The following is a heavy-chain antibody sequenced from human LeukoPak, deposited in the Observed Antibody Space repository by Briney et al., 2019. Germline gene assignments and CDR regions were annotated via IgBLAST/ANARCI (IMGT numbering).Heavy chain of an antibody. CDR1: GGSFSGYY. CDR3: ARVSPSGVWDV. J-gene: IGHJ6*02. D-gene: IGHD3-10*01. Sequence: SETLSLTCAVYGGSFSGYYWSWIRQPPGKGLEWIGRIYTSGSTNYNPSLNSRVTISIDTSKNQFSLSLSSVTAADTAVYYCARVSPSGVWDVWGQGTTVTVSS. CDR2: IYTSGST. V-gene: IGHV4-59*10.